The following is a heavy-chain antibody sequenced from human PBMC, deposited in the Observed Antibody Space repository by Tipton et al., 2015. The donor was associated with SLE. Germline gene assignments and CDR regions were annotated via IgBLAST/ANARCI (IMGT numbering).Heavy chain of an antibody. J-gene: IGHJ6*02. Sequence: GLVKPSETLSLTCGVSGGFFSGYSWTWIRQSPGKGLEWIGEIHHSGGPKYNPSLKSRVTMSIDTSKTQFSLTLTSVTAADTSVYYCARRRKWLVGLGGMDVWGQGTTVTVSS. V-gene: IGHV4-34*01. CDR3: ARRRKWLVGLGGMDV. D-gene: IGHD1-26*01. CDR1: GGFFSGYS. CDR2: IHHSGGP.